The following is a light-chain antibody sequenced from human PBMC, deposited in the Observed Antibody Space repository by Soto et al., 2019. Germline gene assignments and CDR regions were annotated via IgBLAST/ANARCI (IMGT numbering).Light chain of an antibody. CDR1: QSVSSSY. V-gene: IGKV3-20*01. CDR2: GTS. Sequence: EIELTQSPGTLSLSPGERATLSCRASQSVSSSYLAWYQQKPGQAPRLLIYGTSSRATATPDRFSGSGSGTDFTLTISRLEPEDFAVYYCQQYGSSSWTFGQGTKVDIK. J-gene: IGKJ1*01. CDR3: QQYGSSSWT.